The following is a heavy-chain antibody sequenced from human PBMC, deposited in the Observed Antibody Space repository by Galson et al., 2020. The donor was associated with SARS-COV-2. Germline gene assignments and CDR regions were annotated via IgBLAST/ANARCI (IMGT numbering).Heavy chain of an antibody. J-gene: IGHJ6*03. D-gene: IGHD3-10*01. CDR1: GGTFSSYA. CDR2: IIPIFGTA. V-gene: IGHV1-69*13. CDR3: ARDPGYYGSGSHYYYMDV. Sequence: SVKVSCKASGGTFSSYAISWVRQAPGQGLEWMGGIIPIFGTANYAQKFQGRVTITADESTSTAYMELSSLRSEDTAVYYCARDPGYYGSGSHYYYMDVWGKGTTVTVSS.